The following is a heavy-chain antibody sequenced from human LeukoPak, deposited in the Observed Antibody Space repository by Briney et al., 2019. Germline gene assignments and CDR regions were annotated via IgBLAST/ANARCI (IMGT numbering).Heavy chain of an antibody. Sequence: SETLSLTCAVYGGSFSGYYWSWIRQPPGKGLEWIGEINHSGSTNYNPSLKSRVTISVDTSKNQFSLKLSSVTAADTAVYYCATLRFLEWLSPGDYFDYWGQGTLVTVSS. CDR3: ATLRFLEWLSPGDYFDY. CDR2: INHSGST. J-gene: IGHJ4*02. D-gene: IGHD3-3*01. V-gene: IGHV4-34*01. CDR1: GGSFSGYY.